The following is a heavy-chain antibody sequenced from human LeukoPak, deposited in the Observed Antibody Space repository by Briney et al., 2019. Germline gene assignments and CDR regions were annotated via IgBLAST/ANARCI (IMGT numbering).Heavy chain of an antibody. V-gene: IGHV4-34*01. CDR2: INHSGST. D-gene: IGHD3-10*01. Sequence: SETLSLTCAVYGGSFSGYYWSWIRQPPWKGLEWIGEINHSGSTNYNPSLKSRVTISVDTSKNQFSLKLSSVTAADTAVYYCARGLYYYGSGSYYKYPNHWFDPWGQGTLVTVSS. CDR3: ARGLYYYGSGSYYKYPNHWFDP. CDR1: GGSFSGYY. J-gene: IGHJ5*02.